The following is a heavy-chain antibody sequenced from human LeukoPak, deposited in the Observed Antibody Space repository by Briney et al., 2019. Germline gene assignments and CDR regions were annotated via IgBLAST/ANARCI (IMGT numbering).Heavy chain of an antibody. Sequence: SGTLSLTCTVSGGSISSSSYYWGWIRQPPGKGLEWIGSIYYSGSTYYNPSLKSRVTISVDTSKNQFSLKLSSVTAADTAVYYCARLPGAHWGQGTLVTVSS. V-gene: IGHV4-39*01. CDR2: IYYSGST. D-gene: IGHD1-26*01. CDR3: ARLPGAH. CDR1: GGSISSSSYY. J-gene: IGHJ4*02.